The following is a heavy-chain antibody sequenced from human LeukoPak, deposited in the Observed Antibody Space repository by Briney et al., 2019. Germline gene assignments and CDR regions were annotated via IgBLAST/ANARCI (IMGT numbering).Heavy chain of an antibody. CDR2: VYYTGGT. D-gene: IGHD2-2*01. J-gene: IGHJ4*02. V-gene: IGHV4-39*07. CDR1: GDSITSSSYY. Sequence: SETLSLTCSVSGDSITSSSYYWAWIRQPPEKGLEWIGSVYYTGGTNYSPSLKSRVTMSVDTSKNQFSLRLSSVTAADTAVYYCARGVEYCSSTSCYPYFDYWGQGTLVTVSS. CDR3: ARGVEYCSSTSCYPYFDY.